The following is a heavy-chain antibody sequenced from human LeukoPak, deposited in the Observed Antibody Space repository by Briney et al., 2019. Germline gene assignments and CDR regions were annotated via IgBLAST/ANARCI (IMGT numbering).Heavy chain of an antibody. CDR3: ARRRYIAAGTTAFDY. CDR2: INPNSGGT. Sequence: ASVKVSCKASGYTFTGYYMHWVRQAPGQGLEWMGWINPNSGGTNYAQRFQGRVTMTRDTSISTAYMELSRLRSDDTAVYYCARRRYIAAGTTAFDYWGQGTLVTVSS. D-gene: IGHD6-13*01. J-gene: IGHJ4*02. CDR1: GYTFTGYY. V-gene: IGHV1-2*02.